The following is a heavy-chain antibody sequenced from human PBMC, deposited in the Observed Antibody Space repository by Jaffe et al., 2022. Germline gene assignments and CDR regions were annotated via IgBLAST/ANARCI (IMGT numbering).Heavy chain of an antibody. CDR3: ACKAGYYDSSGPLDF. CDR1: GFTFSNYW. CDR2: INGDGRST. J-gene: IGHJ4*02. D-gene: IGHD3-22*01. Sequence: EVPLVESGGGLVQPGGSLRLSCVASGFTFSNYWMHWVRQPPGKGLVWVSHINGDGRSTTYADSVKGRFTISRDNAKNTLYLQMDSLGVEDTGVYYCACKAGYYDSSGPLDFWGQGTLVTVSS. V-gene: IGHV3-74*01.